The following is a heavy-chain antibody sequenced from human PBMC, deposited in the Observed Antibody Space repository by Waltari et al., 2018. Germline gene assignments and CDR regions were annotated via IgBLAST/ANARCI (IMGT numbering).Heavy chain of an antibody. J-gene: IGHJ4*02. V-gene: IGHV3-7*01. CDR1: GFKFSRYW. Sequence: EVQFVESGGGLVQPGGSLRLSCEVSGFKFSRYWMSWVRQTPGKGLEWVANINYDGRQKYYVDSVKGRFAISRDNAKNSVYLQMNSLRVEDTAVYYCAKSRGFEYWGQGALITVSS. CDR3: AKSRGFEY. D-gene: IGHD3-10*01. CDR2: INYDGRQK.